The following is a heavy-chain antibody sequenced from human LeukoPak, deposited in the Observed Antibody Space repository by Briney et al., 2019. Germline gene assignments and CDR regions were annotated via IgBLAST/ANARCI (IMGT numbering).Heavy chain of an antibody. CDR2: IYYSGST. V-gene: IGHV4-59*01. Sequence: RPSETLSLTCTVSGGSISSYYWSWIRQPPGKGLEWIGYIYYSGSTNYNPSLKSRVTISVDTSKNQFSLKLSSVTAADTAVYYCASIVVVPAAMGGWFDPWGQGTLVTVSS. CDR3: ASIVVVPAAMGGWFDP. CDR1: GGSISSYY. D-gene: IGHD2-2*01. J-gene: IGHJ5*02.